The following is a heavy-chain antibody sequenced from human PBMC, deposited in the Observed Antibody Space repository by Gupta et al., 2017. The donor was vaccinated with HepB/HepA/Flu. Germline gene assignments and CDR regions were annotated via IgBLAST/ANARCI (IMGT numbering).Heavy chain of an antibody. CDR3: ARWNGYGDA. J-gene: IGHJ5*02. D-gene: IGHD5-12*01. CDR1: GFSFGYYG. CDR2: ISGDAGSK. Sequence: EVQLLESGGGLVQPGGSLRPSCAASGFSFGYYGMAWVRQAPGKGPEWVSGISGDAGSKFYVDSVKGRFSISRDNSRNTLFLEINSLRVDDTAVYFCARWNGYGDAWGQGTLVRVSS. V-gene: IGHV3-23*01.